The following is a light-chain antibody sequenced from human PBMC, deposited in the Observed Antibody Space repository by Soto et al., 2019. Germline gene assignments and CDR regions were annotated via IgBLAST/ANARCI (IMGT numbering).Light chain of an antibody. CDR1: SSDVGGYNY. Sequence: QSALTQPPSASGSPGQSVTISCTGTSSDVGGYNYVSWYQQHPGKAPKLMISEVNKRPSGVPDRFSGSKSGNTASLTVSGLQAEDEADYYCSSYAGGPYLFGTGTKLTVL. V-gene: IGLV2-8*01. CDR3: SSYAGGPYL. J-gene: IGLJ1*01. CDR2: EVN.